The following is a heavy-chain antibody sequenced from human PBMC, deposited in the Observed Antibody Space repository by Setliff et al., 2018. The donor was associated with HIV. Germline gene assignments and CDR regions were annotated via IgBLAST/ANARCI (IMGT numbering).Heavy chain of an antibody. D-gene: IGHD6-19*01. Sequence: LRLSCAAPGFTFRNYWMHWVRQAPGKGLVWLSRISTDGGTITYADSVKGRFTISRDNAKNTLYLQMNSLRAEDTAVYYCAKDIPGPAINSGRIKNWFDPWGEGTLVTVSS. CDR3: AKDIPGPAINSGRIKNWFDP. V-gene: IGHV3-74*03. J-gene: IGHJ5*02. CDR1: GFTFRNYW. CDR2: ISTDGGTI.